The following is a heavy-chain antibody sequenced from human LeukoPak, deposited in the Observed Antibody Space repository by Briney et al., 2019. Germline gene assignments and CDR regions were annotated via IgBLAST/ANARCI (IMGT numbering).Heavy chain of an antibody. D-gene: IGHD3-16*02. CDR2: IKSDGRST. CDR1: GFTFSSYW. Sequence: GGSLRLSCAASGFTFSSYWMHWVRQAPGKGLVWVSRIKSDGRSTTYADSVKGRFTISTDNAKNTLYLQMNSLRAEDTAVYYCARGLYDYVWGSYRYDYFDHWGQGTLVTVSS. CDR3: ARGLYDYVWGSYRYDYFDH. J-gene: IGHJ4*02. V-gene: IGHV3-74*01.